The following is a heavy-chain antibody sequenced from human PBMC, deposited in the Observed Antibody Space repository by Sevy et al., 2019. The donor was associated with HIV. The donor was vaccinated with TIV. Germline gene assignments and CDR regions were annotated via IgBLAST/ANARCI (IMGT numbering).Heavy chain of an antibody. CDR3: ASSIFGVVIWFDP. D-gene: IGHD3-3*01. CDR1: GFTFSSYW. Sequence: GGSLRLSCAASGFTFSSYWMHWVRQAPGKGLVWVSRINSDGSSTSYADSVKGRFTISRDNDKNTLYLQMNSLRAEDTAVYYCASSIFGVVIWFDPWGQGTLVTVSS. V-gene: IGHV3-74*01. CDR2: INSDGSST. J-gene: IGHJ5*02.